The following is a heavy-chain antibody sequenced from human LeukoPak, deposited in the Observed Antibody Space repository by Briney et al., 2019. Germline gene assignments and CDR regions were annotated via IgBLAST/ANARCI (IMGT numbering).Heavy chain of an antibody. J-gene: IGHJ4*02. D-gene: IGHD2-2*01. CDR3: ARGGPLVGVVVPGDVDY. CDR2: INPSGGRS. V-gene: IGHV1-46*01. CDR1: GYTFTGYY. Sequence: ASVKVSCKAAGYTFTGYYMHWVRQAPGQGFEWMAMINPSGGRSRYSQKFQDRVTVTRDTSSSTVYLQLSSLRSEDTAVYYCARGGPLVGVVVPGDVDYWGQGTLVIVSS.